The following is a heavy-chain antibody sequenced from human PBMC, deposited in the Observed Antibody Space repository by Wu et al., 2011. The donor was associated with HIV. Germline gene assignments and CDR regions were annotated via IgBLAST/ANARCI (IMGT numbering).Heavy chain of an antibody. J-gene: IGHJ4*02. V-gene: IGHV1-69*14. CDR1: GGNFNSHV. Sequence: QVQLEQSGAEVKKPGSSVKVSCKASGGNFNSHVINWVRQAPGQGLEWMGGTIPLFGAANYAPRFQGRVTITVDKVTTTTNMELSSLRFEDTAVYYCAQGEGGYYDSGCDNWGQGTLVTVSS. CDR2: TIPLFGAA. CDR3: AQGEGGYYDSGCDN. D-gene: IGHD3-22*01.